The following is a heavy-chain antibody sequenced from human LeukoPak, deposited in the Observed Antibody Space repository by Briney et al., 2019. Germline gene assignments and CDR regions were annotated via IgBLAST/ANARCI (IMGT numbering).Heavy chain of an antibody. V-gene: IGHV1-2*02. Sequence: ASVKVSCKASGYTFTGYYMHWVRQAPGQGLEWMGWINPNSGGTNYAQKFQGRVTMTRDTSISTAYMELSRLRSDDTAVYYCLIRVGDILTGHYPDFDYWGQGTLVTVSS. D-gene: IGHD3-9*01. J-gene: IGHJ4*02. CDR2: INPNSGGT. CDR1: GYTFTGYY. CDR3: LIRVGDILTGHYPDFDY.